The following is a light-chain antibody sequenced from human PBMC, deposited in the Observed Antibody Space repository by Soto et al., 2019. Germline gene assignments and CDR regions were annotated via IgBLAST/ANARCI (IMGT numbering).Light chain of an antibody. Sequence: QSVLTQPASVSGSPGQSITISCTGSSSDIGGYNYVSWYQQFPGKAPKLLIYEVSSRPSGVSYRFSGSKFGNTASLTISGLQADDEAHYYCSSSTASDTLVFGGGTKLTVL. CDR1: SSDIGGYNY. CDR2: EVS. V-gene: IGLV2-14*01. J-gene: IGLJ2*01. CDR3: SSSTASDTLV.